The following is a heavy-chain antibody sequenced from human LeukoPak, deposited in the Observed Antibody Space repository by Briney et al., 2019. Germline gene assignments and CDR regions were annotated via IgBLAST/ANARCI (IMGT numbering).Heavy chain of an antibody. J-gene: IGHJ3*02. V-gene: IGHV4-34*01. D-gene: IGHD3-16*01. CDR1: GGSFSSYY. Sequence: SETLSLTCAVYGGSFSSYYWSWIRQPPGKGLEWIGEINHSGSTNYNPSLKSRVTTSVDTSKNQFSLKLSSVTAADTAVYSCARELTVAIDIWGQGTMVTVSS. CDR3: ARELTVAIDI. CDR2: INHSGST.